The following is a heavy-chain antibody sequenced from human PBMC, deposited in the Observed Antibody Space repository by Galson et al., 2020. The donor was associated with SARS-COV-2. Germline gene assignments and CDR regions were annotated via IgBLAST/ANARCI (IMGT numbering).Heavy chain of an antibody. CDR3: ARSRISMIQGVEY. Sequence: SETLSLTCTVSGGSISSGGYYWSWIRQHPGKGLEWIGYISYSGNSYYNPSLKSRVTVSVDTSRNQFSLKLGSVTAADTAVYYCARSRISMIQGVEYWGQGTLVTGSP. CDR2: ISYSGNS. V-gene: IGHV4-31*03. D-gene: IGHD3-10*01. CDR1: GGSISSGGYY. J-gene: IGHJ4*02.